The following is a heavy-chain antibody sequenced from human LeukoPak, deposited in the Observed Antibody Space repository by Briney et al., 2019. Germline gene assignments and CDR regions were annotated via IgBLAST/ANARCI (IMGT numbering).Heavy chain of an antibody. J-gene: IGHJ4*02. D-gene: IGHD2-21*02. V-gene: IGHV4-31*03. CDR2: VHNNGAT. CDR1: GGSISSGGYY. CDR3: ARRLCGGDCYSTFSY. Sequence: SQTLSLTCTVSGGSISSGGYYWSWIRQHPGKGLEWIAYVHNNGATYYKPSLKSRVTISVDTSKNQFSLKLSSVTAADTAVYYCARRLCGGDCYSTFSYWGQGTLVTVSS.